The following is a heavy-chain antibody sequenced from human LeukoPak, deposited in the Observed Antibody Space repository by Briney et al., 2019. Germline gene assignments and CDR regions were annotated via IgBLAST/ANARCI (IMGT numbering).Heavy chain of an antibody. Sequence: ASVKVSCKASGGTFSSYAISWVRQAPGQGLEWMGRIIPILGIANYAQKFQGRVTITADKSTSTAYMELSSLRSEDTAVYYCARDLGATTVVIPLDYWGQGTLVTVSS. D-gene: IGHD4-23*01. CDR1: GGTFSSYA. CDR3: ARDLGATTVVIPLDY. J-gene: IGHJ4*02. V-gene: IGHV1-69*04. CDR2: IIPILGIA.